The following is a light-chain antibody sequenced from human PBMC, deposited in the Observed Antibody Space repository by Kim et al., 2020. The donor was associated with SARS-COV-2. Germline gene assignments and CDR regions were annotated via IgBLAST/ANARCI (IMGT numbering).Light chain of an antibody. Sequence: SYELTQPSSVSVSPGQTARITCSGDVLAKRYVRWFQQKPGQAPVLVIYKDNKRTSGIPERFSGSSSGTTVTLTISGAQVEDEADYYCYSAADNNWVFGGGTQLTVL. CDR3: YSAADNNWV. J-gene: IGLJ3*02. V-gene: IGLV3-27*01. CDR1: VLAKRY. CDR2: KDN.